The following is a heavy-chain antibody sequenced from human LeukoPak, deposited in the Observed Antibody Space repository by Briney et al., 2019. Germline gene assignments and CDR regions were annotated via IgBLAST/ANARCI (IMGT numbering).Heavy chain of an antibody. Sequence: FGPTLVKPTHTLTLTCTFPGFALSSSGVGVGWIRQPLGKALESLALIYWNDDKRYSPSLKSRLTITKDTSKNQVVLTMTNMDPVDTATYYCAHSPTADRSFDYWGQGTLVTVSS. CDR3: AHSPTADRSFDY. CDR2: IYWNDDK. V-gene: IGHV2-5*01. CDR1: GFALSSSGVG. D-gene: IGHD4-17*01. J-gene: IGHJ4*02.